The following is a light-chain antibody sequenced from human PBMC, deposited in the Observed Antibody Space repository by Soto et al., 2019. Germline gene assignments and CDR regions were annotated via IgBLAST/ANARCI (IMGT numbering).Light chain of an antibody. CDR2: DGY. J-gene: IGKJ5*01. CDR1: QTIRGL. V-gene: IGKV3-11*01. Sequence: EIVLTQSPATLSLSPGERATLSCRTSQTIRGLLNWYQQRPGQAPRLLIYDGYYRATDTPPRFSGSGSGTDFTLTISSLEPEDSAVYYCQQRNMWPITFGQGTRLEIK. CDR3: QQRNMWPIT.